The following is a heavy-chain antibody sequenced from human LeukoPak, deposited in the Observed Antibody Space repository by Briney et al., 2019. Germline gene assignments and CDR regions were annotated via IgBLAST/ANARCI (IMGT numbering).Heavy chain of an antibody. CDR2: ISSSGKA. D-gene: IGHD1-26*01. Sequence: SETLSLTCAVSGGSITTTDFDWAWIRQPPGQGFEWIATISSSGKAYYYPSLMGRVTISVDTSKNQFSLDVTSVTAADTGLFYCARFKGGTGFDYWGRGILVIVS. CDR3: ARFKGGTGFDY. V-gene: IGHV4-39*01. CDR1: GGSITTTDFD. J-gene: IGHJ4*02.